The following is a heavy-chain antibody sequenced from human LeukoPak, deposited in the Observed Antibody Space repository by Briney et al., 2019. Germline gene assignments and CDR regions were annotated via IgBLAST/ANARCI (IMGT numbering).Heavy chain of an antibody. J-gene: IGHJ4*02. CDR1: GFTFSSYG. CDR2: IRYDGSNK. D-gene: IGHD1-26*01. CDR3: AKDALQDGSYPYYFDY. V-gene: IGHV3-30*02. Sequence: GGSLRLSCAASGFTFSSYGMHWVRQAPGKGLEWVAFIRYDGSNKYYADSVKGRFTISRDNSKNTLYLQMNSLRAEDTAVYYCAKDALQDGSYPYYFDYWGQRTLVTVSS.